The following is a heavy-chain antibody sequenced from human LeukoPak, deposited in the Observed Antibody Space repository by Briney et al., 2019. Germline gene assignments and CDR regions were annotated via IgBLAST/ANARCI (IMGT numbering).Heavy chain of an antibody. V-gene: IGHV1-2*02. Sequence: ASVKVSCKASGYTFTGYYIHWVRQAPGQGLEWMGWINPNSGDTNYAQKFRGRVTMTRDTSISTAYMELSRLRSDDTAVYYCAIDTIFGVVTSAFDIWGQGTMVTVSS. CDR3: AIDTIFGVVTSAFDI. CDR1: GYTFTGYY. CDR2: INPNSGDT. J-gene: IGHJ3*02. D-gene: IGHD3-3*01.